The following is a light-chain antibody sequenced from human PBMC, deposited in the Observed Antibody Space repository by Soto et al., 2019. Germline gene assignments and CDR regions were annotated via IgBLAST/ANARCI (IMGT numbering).Light chain of an antibody. CDR3: MQGTHWPIT. J-gene: IGKJ5*01. CDR2: RVS. Sequence: DVVMTQSPLSLPVTLGQPASISCRSSQSLVASDGNTYLSWLQQRPGQSPRRLFYRVSSRESGVPDRFSGGGSGTDFTLKISRVEAEDVGVYYCMQGTHWPITFGQGTRLEIK. CDR1: QSLVASDGNTY. V-gene: IGKV2-30*01.